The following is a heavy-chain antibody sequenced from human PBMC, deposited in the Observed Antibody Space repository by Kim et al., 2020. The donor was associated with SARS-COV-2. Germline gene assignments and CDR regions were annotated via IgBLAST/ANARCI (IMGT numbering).Heavy chain of an antibody. CDR1: GGSISSGGYY. D-gene: IGHD4-17*01. V-gene: IGHV4-31*03. Sequence: SETLSLTCTVSGGSISSGGYYWSWIRQHPGKGLEWIGYIYYSGSTYYNPSLKSRVTISVDTSKNQFSLKLSSVTAADTAVYYCARAVRYDTKAFDIWGQGTMVTVSS. J-gene: IGHJ3*02. CDR3: ARAVRYDTKAFDI. CDR2: IYYSGST.